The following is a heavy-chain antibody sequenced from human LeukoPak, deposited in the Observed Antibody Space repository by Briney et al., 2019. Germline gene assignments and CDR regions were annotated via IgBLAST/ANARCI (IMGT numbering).Heavy chain of an antibody. J-gene: IGHJ4*02. V-gene: IGHV1-69*05. CDR2: IIPIFGTA. CDR3: AREMVRGVIPLPFDY. D-gene: IGHD3-10*01. CDR1: GGTFSSYA. Sequence: GSSVKVSCKASGGTFSSYAISWVRQAPGQGLEWMGRIIPIFGTANYAQKFQGRVTITTDESTSTAYMELSSLRSEDTAVYYCAREMVRGVIPLPFDYWGQGTLVNVSS.